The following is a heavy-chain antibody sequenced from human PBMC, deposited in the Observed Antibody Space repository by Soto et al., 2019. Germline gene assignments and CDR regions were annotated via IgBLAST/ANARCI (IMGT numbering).Heavy chain of an antibody. V-gene: IGHV5-10-1*01. CDR1: GYSYPSYW. CDR3: ARPSPDYCSSTSCYKRVGMDV. Sequence: GESLKIYCNGPGYSYPSYWISWVRPMPRKGTGLMGKIDPSDSDTNLSPSLQGHVPISADKSISTAYLQWSGLKASDTAMYYCARPSPDYCSSTSCYKRVGMDVRGQGTPVTVSS. D-gene: IGHD2-2*02. CDR2: IDPSDSDT. J-gene: IGHJ6*02.